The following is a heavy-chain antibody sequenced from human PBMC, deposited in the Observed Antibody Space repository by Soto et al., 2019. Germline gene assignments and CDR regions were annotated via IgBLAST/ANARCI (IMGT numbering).Heavy chain of an antibody. CDR2: IGTAGDT. CDR1: GFTFSSYD. V-gene: IGHV3-13*01. CDR3: ARGFKDNWNSRLFDY. D-gene: IGHD1-7*01. Sequence: PGGSLRLSCAASGFTFSSYDMHWVRQATGKGLEWVSAIGTAGDTYYPGSVKGRFTISRENAKNSLYLQMNSLRAGDTAVYYCARGFKDNWNSRLFDYWGQGTLVTVSS. J-gene: IGHJ4*02.